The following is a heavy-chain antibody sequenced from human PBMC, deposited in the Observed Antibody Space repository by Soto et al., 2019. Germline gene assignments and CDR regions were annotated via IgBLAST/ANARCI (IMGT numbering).Heavy chain of an antibody. V-gene: IGHV3-21*01. J-gene: IGHJ5*02. D-gene: IGHD2-21*01. Sequence: GGSLRLSCAASGFTFSSYSMNWVRQAPGKGLEWVSSISSSSSYIYYADSVKGRFTISRDNAKNSLYLQMNSLRAEDTAVYYCAREARGGARNNWFDPWGQGTLVTVSS. CDR3: AREARGGARNNWFDP. CDR1: GFTFSSYS. CDR2: ISSSSSYI.